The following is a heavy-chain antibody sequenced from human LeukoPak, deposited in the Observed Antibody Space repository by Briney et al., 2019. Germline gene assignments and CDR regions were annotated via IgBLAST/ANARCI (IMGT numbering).Heavy chain of an antibody. CDR3: ARRAQAATNWFDP. V-gene: IGHV3-21*01. CDR2: ISSSSSYI. CDR1: GFTFSSYS. Sequence: GGSLRLSCAASGFTFSSYSMNWVRQAPGKGLEWVSSISSSSSYIYYADSVKGRFTISRDNAKNSLYLQMNSLRAEDTAVYYCARRAQAATNWFDPWGQGTLVTVSS. J-gene: IGHJ5*02. D-gene: IGHD2-15*01.